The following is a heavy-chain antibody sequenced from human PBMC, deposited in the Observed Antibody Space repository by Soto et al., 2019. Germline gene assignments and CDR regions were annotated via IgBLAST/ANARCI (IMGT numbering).Heavy chain of an antibody. J-gene: IGHJ1*01. CDR1: GGSISSGDYY. D-gene: IGHD5-18*01. V-gene: IGHV4-30-4*01. Sequence: SETLSLTCTVSGGSISSGDYYWSWIRQPPGKGLEWIGYIYYSGSTYYNPSLKSRVTISVDTSKNQFSLKLSSVTAADTAVYYCARAGYSYGLSAEYFQHWGQGTLVTVSS. CDR3: ARAGYSYGLSAEYFQH. CDR2: IYYSGST.